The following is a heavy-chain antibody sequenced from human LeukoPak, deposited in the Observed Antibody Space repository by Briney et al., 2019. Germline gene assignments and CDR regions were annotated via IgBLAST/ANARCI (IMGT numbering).Heavy chain of an antibody. D-gene: IGHD5-18*01. Sequence: PSETLSLTCTVSGGSISSYYWSWIRQPAGEGLEWIGRIYTSGSTNYNPSLKSRVTMSVDTSKNQFSLKLSSVTAADTAVYYCAGARYSYGKPYYFDYWGQGTLVTVSS. CDR3: AGARYSYGKPYYFDY. V-gene: IGHV4-4*07. J-gene: IGHJ4*02. CDR1: GGSISSYY. CDR2: IYTSGST.